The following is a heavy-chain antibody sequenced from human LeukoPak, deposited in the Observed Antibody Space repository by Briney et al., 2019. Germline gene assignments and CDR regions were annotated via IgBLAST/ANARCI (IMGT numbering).Heavy chain of an antibody. Sequence: GRSLRLSCAASGFTFSSFGMHWVRQPPGKGLEWVAGITWNSGNIAYADSVKGRFNISRDNAKNSLYLQMNSLRPEDTALYYCAKDIEGGGWGTSGMDVWGQGTTVTVSS. CDR1: GFTFSSFG. D-gene: IGHD2-21*01. CDR2: ITWNSGNI. J-gene: IGHJ6*02. V-gene: IGHV3-9*01. CDR3: AKDIEGGGWGTSGMDV.